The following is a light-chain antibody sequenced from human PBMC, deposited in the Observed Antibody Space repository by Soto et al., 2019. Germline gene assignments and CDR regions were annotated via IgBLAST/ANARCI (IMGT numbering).Light chain of an antibody. J-gene: IGKJ1*01. CDR1: QSVKNSY. V-gene: IGKV3-20*01. CDR2: GVS. Sequence: EIMMTQSPVTLSVSPGERATLSCRASQSVKNSYLAWYQQKPGQSPRLVIYGVSNRATGIPNRFSGGGFGTDFTLTISRLEPEDFAVYYCEQYDGSPRTFGQGTKVDIK. CDR3: EQYDGSPRT.